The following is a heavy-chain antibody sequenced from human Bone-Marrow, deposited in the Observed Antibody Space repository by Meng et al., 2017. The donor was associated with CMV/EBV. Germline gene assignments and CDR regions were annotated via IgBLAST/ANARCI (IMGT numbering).Heavy chain of an antibody. V-gene: IGHV1-2*02. J-gene: IGHJ4*01. Sequence: ASVKVSCKASGYTFTGYYMHWVRQAPGQGLEWMGWINPNSGGTNYAQKFQGRVTMTRDTSISTAYMELSRLRSDDTAVYYCAREDDYDILTGYYLPLDYWGHGTLVTVSS. CDR3: AREDDYDILTGYYLPLDY. D-gene: IGHD3-9*01. CDR2: INPNSGGT. CDR1: GYTFTGYY.